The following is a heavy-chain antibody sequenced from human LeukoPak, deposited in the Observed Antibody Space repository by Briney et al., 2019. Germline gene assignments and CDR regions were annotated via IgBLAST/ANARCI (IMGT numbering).Heavy chain of an antibody. CDR1: GGFISSNSAY. Sequence: PSETLSLTCTVSGGFISSNSAYWSWIRQPPGKGLEWIGYIYYSGSTNYNPSLKGRVTISVDTSKNQFSLKLSSVTAADTAVYYCARAGLEVRGALAVYYFDYWGQGTLVTVSS. V-gene: IGHV4-61*01. D-gene: IGHD3-10*01. CDR3: ARAGLEVRGALAVYYFDY. J-gene: IGHJ4*02. CDR2: IYYSGST.